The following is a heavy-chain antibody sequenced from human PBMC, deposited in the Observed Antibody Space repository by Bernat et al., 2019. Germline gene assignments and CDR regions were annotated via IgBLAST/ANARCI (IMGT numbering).Heavy chain of an antibody. CDR2: INSDGSIT. CDR1: GFTFSTYW. CDR3: ASGVTVAGTTPLGS. Sequence: EVQLVESGGGLVQPGGSLRLSCAASGFTFSTYWMHWVRRAPGKGLVWVSRINSDGSITNYADSVKGRFTISRDNAKNTLYLQLNSLRAEDTAMYYCASGVTVAGTTPLGSWGQGTLVTVSS. V-gene: IGHV3-74*01. J-gene: IGHJ5*02. D-gene: IGHD6-19*01.